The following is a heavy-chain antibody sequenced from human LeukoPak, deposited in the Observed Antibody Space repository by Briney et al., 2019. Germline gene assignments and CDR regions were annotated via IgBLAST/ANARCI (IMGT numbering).Heavy chain of an antibody. CDR3: ARTTEAHSWRTRYYDYYMDV. D-gene: IGHD6-13*01. Sequence: PSGTLSLTCAVSGGSISRSNWWSWVRQSPGKGLEWIGQIYHSGSTNYNPSLKSRVTISVDTSKNQFSLKLSSVTAADTAVYYCARTTEAHSWRTRYYDYYMDVWGKGTTVTVSS. CDR2: IYHSGST. CDR1: GGSISRSNW. V-gene: IGHV4-4*02. J-gene: IGHJ6*03.